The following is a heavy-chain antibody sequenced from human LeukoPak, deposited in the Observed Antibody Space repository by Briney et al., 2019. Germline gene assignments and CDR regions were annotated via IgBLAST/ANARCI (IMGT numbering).Heavy chain of an antibody. CDR3: ARGRYSSRSGGYYFDI. CDR2: IKKDGIEK. D-gene: IGHD2-2*01. CDR1: GFTLSSDW. V-gene: IGHV3-7*01. Sequence: GSLRLSCVVSGFTLSSDWMSWVRQAPGKGLEGVANIKKDGIEKYYVESVKGRFTISRDNAKNSLYLQMNSLRAEDTAVYYCARGRYSSRSGGYYFDIWGQGTLVTVSS. J-gene: IGHJ4*02.